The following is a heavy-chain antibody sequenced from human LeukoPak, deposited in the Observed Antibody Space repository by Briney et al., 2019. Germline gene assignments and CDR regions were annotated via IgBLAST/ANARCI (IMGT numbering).Heavy chain of an antibody. CDR1: GFTFSSYG. V-gene: IGHV3-30*18. Sequence: GGSLRLSCVVSGFTFSSYGMHWVRQAPGKGLEWVAVISYDGSRKYYAESVEGGFTISRDDSENTLYLQMNSLRVEDTAVYYCAKVXVAGSSDAFDIWGQGTMVTVSS. CDR3: AKVXVAGSSDAFDI. J-gene: IGHJ3*02. D-gene: IGHD3-10*01. CDR2: ISYDGSRK.